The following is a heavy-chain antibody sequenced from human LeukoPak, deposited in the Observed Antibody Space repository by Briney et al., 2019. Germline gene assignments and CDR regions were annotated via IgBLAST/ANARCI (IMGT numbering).Heavy chain of an antibody. D-gene: IGHD3-16*01. CDR2: ISGSGGST. CDR3: AKDRGDFDAFDI. V-gene: IGHV3-23*01. J-gene: IGHJ3*02. CDR1: GFTFSSYA. Sequence: GGSLRLSCAATGFTFSSYAMSWVRQAPGKGLEWVSAISGSGGSTYYADSVKGRFTISRDSSKNTLYLQMNSLRAEDTAVYYCAKDRGDFDAFDIWGQGTMVTVSS.